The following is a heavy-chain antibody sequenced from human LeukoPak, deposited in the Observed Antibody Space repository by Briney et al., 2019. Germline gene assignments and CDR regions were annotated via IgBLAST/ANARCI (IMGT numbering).Heavy chain of an antibody. D-gene: IGHD3-22*01. CDR1: GFTFSSHS. CDR2: ISSSSSYI. CDR3: ASNPYDSSGYYGY. V-gene: IGHV3-21*01. J-gene: IGHJ4*02. Sequence: GGSLRLSCADSGFTFSSHSMNWVRQASGKGLEWVSSISSSSSYIYYADSVKGRFTISRDNAKNSLYLQMNSLRAEDTAVYYCASNPYDSSGYYGYWGQGTLVTVSS.